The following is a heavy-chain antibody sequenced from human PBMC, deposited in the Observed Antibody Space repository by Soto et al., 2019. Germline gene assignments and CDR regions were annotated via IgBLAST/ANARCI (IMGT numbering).Heavy chain of an antibody. Sequence: ASVKVSCKVSGYTLTELSMHWVRQAPGKGLEWMGGFDPEDGETIYAQKFQGRVTMTEDTSTDTAYMELSSLRSEDTAVYYCATAASMTTGSSPNYYYMDVWGKGTTVTVSS. J-gene: IGHJ6*03. V-gene: IGHV1-24*01. D-gene: IGHD4-17*01. CDR2: FDPEDGET. CDR3: ATAASMTTGSSPNYYYMDV. CDR1: GYTLTELS.